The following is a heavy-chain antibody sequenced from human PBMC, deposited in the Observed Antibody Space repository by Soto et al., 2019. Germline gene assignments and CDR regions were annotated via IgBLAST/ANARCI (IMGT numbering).Heavy chain of an antibody. CDR3: AKAYTVTPTPYGMDV. CDR1: GFTFDDYA. Sequence: EVQLVESGGGLVQPGRSLRLSCAASGFTFDDYAMHWVRQAPGKGLEYVSGISWNSGSIAYADSVKGRFTISRDNAKNSLYLQMNSLRPEDTALYYWAKAYTVTPTPYGMDVWGQGTTVTVSS. CDR2: ISWNSGSI. D-gene: IGHD4-17*01. V-gene: IGHV3-9*01. J-gene: IGHJ6*02.